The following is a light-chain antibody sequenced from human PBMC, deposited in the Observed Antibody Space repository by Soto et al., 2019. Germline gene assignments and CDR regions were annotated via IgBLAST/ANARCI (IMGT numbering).Light chain of an antibody. CDR2: GAS. CDR3: QQYGSSLWT. J-gene: IGKJ1*01. CDR1: QSVSSSY. V-gene: IGKV3-20*01. Sequence: EIVLTQSPGTLSLSPGERATLSCRASQSVSSSYLAWYQQKPGQAPRLLIYGASSRATGIPDRFSGSGSGTDFTLTISRLEPEDFAGYYCQQYGSSLWTFGQGPNLEIK.